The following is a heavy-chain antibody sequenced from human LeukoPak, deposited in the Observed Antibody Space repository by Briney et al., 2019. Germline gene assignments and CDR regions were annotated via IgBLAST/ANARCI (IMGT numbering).Heavy chain of an antibody. Sequence: ASVKVSCMASGYTFTGYYMHWVRQAPGQRLEWMGWINPNSGGTNYAQKFQGRVTMTRDTSISTAYMELSRLRSDDTAVYYCARVSRLTFPTTDYYYYYGMDVWGQGTTVTVSS. V-gene: IGHV1-2*02. J-gene: IGHJ6*02. CDR3: ARVSRLTFPTTDYYYYYGMDV. D-gene: IGHD4-11*01. CDR1: GYTFTGYY. CDR2: INPNSGGT.